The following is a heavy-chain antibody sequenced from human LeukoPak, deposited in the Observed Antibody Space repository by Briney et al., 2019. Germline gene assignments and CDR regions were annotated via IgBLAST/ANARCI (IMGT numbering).Heavy chain of an antibody. V-gene: IGHV3-23*01. D-gene: IGHD3-10*01. CDR2: ITGSGSST. Sequence: GGSLRLSCAASGLTFTTYGMSWVRQAPGKGLEWVSTITGSGSSTYYADSVKGRFTISRDVSKSTLYLQMNSLRADDTAVYYCAKARYGSGTYSAFDIWGQGTMVTVSS. CDR3: AKARYGSGTYSAFDI. CDR1: GLTFTTYG. J-gene: IGHJ3*02.